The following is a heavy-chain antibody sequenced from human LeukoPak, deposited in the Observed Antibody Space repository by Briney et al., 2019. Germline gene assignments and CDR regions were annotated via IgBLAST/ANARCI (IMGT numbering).Heavy chain of an antibody. CDR2: INHSGST. D-gene: IGHD3-10*01. CDR3: ARATYYYGSGSYYFY. CDR1: GGSFSGYY. V-gene: IGHV4-34*01. J-gene: IGHJ4*02. Sequence: SETLSLTCAVYGGSFSGYYWSWIRQPPGKGLEWIGEINHSGSTNYNPSLKSRVTISVDTSKNQFSLKLSSVTAADTAVYYCARATYYYGSGSYYFYWGQGTLVTVSS.